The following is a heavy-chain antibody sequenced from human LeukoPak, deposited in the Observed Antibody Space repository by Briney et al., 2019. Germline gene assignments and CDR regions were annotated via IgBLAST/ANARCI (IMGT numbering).Heavy chain of an antibody. CDR2: INHSGST. J-gene: IGHJ6*02. V-gene: IGHV4-34*01. CDR3: AKQAYATPKGD. Sequence: SETLSLSRAVYRGSLPAEVFISSPQPPGKGLEWIGEINHSGSTNYNPSLKSRVTISVDTSKNQFSLKLSSVTAADSAVYSSAKQAYATPKGDWGQGTTVTVSS. CDR1: RGSLPAEV.